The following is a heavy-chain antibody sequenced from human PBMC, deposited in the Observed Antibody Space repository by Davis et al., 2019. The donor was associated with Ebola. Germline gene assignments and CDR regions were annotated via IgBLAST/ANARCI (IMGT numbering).Heavy chain of an antibody. CDR1: GFTFSSYS. CDR3: ARERGYCSSTSCSSDAFDI. D-gene: IGHD2-2*01. V-gene: IGHV3-48*04. Sequence: GESLKISCAASGFTFSSYSMNWVRQAPGKGLEWVSYISSRGTNIYYADSVKGRFTISRDIAKNSLYLQMNSLRAEDTAVYYCARERGYCSSTSCSSDAFDIWGQGTMVTVSS. J-gene: IGHJ3*02. CDR2: ISSRGTNI.